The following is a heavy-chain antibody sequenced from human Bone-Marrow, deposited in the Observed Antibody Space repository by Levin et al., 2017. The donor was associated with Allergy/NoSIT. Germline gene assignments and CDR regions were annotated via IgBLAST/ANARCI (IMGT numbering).Heavy chain of an antibody. CDR1: GFKFSDFA. J-gene: IGHJ4*02. D-gene: IGHD1-26*01. V-gene: IGHV3-9*01. CDR2: ISWGGDSL. CDR3: VKGISGSYSSGYFDS. Sequence: GGSLRLSCAASGFKFSDFAVHWVRQAPGKGLEWVSGISWGGDSLGYADSVEGRFTISRDNARNSLYLQLNSLRVEDTALYYCVKGISGSYSSGYFDSWGQGTLVTVSS.